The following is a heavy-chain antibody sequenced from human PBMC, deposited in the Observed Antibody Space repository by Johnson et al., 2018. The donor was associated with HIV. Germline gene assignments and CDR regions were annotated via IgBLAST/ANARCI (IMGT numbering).Heavy chain of an antibody. CDR1: GFTFDDYA. CDR3: ARERNMIVVDDDAFDI. D-gene: IGHD3-22*01. J-gene: IGHJ3*02. V-gene: IGHV3-30*02. CDR2: IRSAGSNK. Sequence: QMLLVESGGGLVQPGRSLRLSCAASGFTFDDYAMHWVRQAPGKGLEWVAFIRSAGSNKYYADSVKGRFNISRDNSKNTLYLQMNSLRAEDTAVYYCARERNMIVVDDDAFDIWGQGTMVTVSS.